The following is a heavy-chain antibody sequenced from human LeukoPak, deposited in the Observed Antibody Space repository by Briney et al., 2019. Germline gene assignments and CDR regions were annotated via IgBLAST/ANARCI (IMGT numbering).Heavy chain of an antibody. Sequence: GGSLRLSCAASGFTFSTYGMHWVRQAPGKGLEWVAVISYDGSNKYYADSVKGRFTISRDNAKNSLYLQMNSLRAEDTAVYYCARDQGSGWWAYWGQGTLVTVSS. J-gene: IGHJ4*02. CDR2: ISYDGSNK. CDR3: ARDQGSGWWAY. CDR1: GFTFSTYG. D-gene: IGHD6-19*01. V-gene: IGHV3-30*03.